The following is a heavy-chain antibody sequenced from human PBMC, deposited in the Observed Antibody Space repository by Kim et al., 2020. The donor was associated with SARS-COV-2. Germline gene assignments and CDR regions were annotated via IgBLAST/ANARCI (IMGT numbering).Heavy chain of an antibody. D-gene: IGHD3-3*01. V-gene: IGHV5-51*01. J-gene: IGHJ6*02. CDR3: ARHTMAPYYDFWSGPMDV. Sequence: GESLKISCKGSGYSFTSYWIGWVRQMPGKGLEWMGIIYPGDSDTRYSPSFQGQVTISADKSISTAYLQWSSLKASDTAMYYCARHTMAPYYDFWSGPMDVWGQGTTVTVSS. CDR2: IYPGDSDT. CDR1: GYSFTSYW.